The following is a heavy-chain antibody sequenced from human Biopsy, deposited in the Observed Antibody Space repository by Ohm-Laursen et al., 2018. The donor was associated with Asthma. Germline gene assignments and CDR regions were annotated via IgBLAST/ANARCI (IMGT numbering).Heavy chain of an antibody. CDR3: ARQSGQDYGDSSGFDI. CDR1: GFVFSQCG. D-gene: IGHD3-22*01. J-gene: IGHJ3*02. Sequence: SLRLSCVALGFVFSQCGMHWVRQGPGKGLEWVALVSSDGHNKYYEDSVKGRFTISRDNSRNRLYLQINRLTVEDSAVYFCARQSGQDYGDSSGFDIWSQGTKVAVSS. V-gene: IGHV3-30*03. CDR2: VSSDGHNK.